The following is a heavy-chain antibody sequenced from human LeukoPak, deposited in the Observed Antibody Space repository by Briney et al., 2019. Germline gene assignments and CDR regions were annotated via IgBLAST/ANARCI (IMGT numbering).Heavy chain of an antibody. CDR1: GFTFSSYG. D-gene: IGHD2-2*03. CDR3: AKDLTWMLGRFDS. V-gene: IGHV3-33*06. CDR2: IWFDGDNK. Sequence: GKSLRLSCAASGFTFSSYGMHWVRQAPGKCLEWVAVIWFDGDNKYYADSVKGRFTIPRDNSKNTLYLQMNSLRAEDTAVYYCAKDLTWMLGRFDSWGQGNLVTVSS. J-gene: IGHJ4*02.